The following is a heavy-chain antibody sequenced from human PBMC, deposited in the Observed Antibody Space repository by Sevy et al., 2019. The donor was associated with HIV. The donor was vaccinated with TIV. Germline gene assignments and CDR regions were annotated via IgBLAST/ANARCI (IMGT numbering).Heavy chain of an antibody. Sequence: SETLSLTCTVSGGPISSYYWSWIRQPPGKGLEWIGYIYYSGSTNYNPSLKSRVTISVDTSKNQFSLKLSSVTAADTAVYYCARVGAAVGSFDYWGQGTLVTVSS. V-gene: IGHV4-59*01. J-gene: IGHJ4*02. CDR2: IYYSGST. CDR1: GGPISSYY. D-gene: IGHD6-19*01. CDR3: ARVGAAVGSFDY.